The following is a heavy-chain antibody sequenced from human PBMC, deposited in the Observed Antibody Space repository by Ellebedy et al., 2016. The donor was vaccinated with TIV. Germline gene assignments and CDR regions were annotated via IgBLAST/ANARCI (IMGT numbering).Heavy chain of an antibody. CDR1: GFTFSSYW. D-gene: IGHD1-1*01. J-gene: IGHJ3*02. V-gene: IGHV3-74*01. CDR2: INSDGGST. Sequence: GESLKISCAASGFTFSSYWMHWVRQAPGKGLVWVARINSDGGSTSYADSVKGRFTISRDNAKNTLYLQMNSLRAEDTAVYYCSSWNWSMSAFDIWGQGTMVTVSS. CDR3: SSWNWSMSAFDI.